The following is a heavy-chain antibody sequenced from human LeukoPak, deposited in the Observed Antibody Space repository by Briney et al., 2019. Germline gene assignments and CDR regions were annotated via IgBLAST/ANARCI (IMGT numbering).Heavy chain of an antibody. Sequence: PGGSLRLSCAASGFTFSSYGMHWVRQAPGKGLDWVAVISNDGSKKYYADSVKGRFTISRDNSKNTLSLQVSSLRTEDTAVYYCAKAPRSYYDSSGYYYWGQGTLVTVST. J-gene: IGHJ4*02. V-gene: IGHV3-30*18. CDR1: GFTFSSYG. CDR2: ISNDGSKK. CDR3: AKAPRSYYDSSGYYY. D-gene: IGHD3-22*01.